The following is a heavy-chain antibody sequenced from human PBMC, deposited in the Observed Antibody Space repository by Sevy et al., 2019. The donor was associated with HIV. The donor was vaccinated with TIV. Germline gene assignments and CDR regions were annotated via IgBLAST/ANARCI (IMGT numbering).Heavy chain of an antibody. CDR3: GGGNQGVPAAIHDWFDP. D-gene: IGHD2-2*01. V-gene: IGHV1-69*13. J-gene: IGHJ5*02. CDR2: FIPIFGKT. Sequence: ASVKVSCKTSGGIFSNYVMHWVRQAPGQGLEWMGGFIPIFGKTNYAQKFQGRVTLTADESTSTAYMELSILTSGDTAVDFCGGGNQGVPAAIHDWFDPWGQGTLVTVSS. CDR1: GGIFSNYV.